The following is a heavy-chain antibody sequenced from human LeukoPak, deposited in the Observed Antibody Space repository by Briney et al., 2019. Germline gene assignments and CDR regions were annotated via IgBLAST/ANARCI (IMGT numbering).Heavy chain of an antibody. CDR2: FDPEDGET. CDR1: GYTLTELS. D-gene: IGHD2-15*01. CDR3: ATDKGTVCSGGSCYRDRFDY. Sequence: ASVNVSCKVSGYTLTELSMHWVRQAPGKGLEGMGGFDPEDGETIYAQKFQGRVTMTEDTSTDTAYMELSSLRSEDTAVYYCATDKGTVCSGGSCYRDRFDYWGQGTLVTVSS. J-gene: IGHJ4*02. V-gene: IGHV1-24*01.